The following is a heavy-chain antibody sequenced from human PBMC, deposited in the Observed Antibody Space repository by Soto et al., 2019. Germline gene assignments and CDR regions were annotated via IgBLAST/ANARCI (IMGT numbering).Heavy chain of an antibody. Sequence: PGESLKISCKGSGFKFSSYWISWVRQMPGKGLEWMGTIYPGDSNTRYSPSFQGQVTISADKSISTAYLQWSSLKASDTAMYYCARPGSSGWYVPIDYWGQGTLVTV. J-gene: IGHJ4*02. V-gene: IGHV5-51*01. CDR1: GFKFSSYW. CDR2: IYPGDSNT. CDR3: ARPGSSGWYVPIDY. D-gene: IGHD6-19*01.